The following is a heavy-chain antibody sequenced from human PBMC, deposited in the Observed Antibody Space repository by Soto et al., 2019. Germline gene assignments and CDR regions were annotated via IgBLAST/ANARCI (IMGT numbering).Heavy chain of an antibody. Sequence: ASVKVSCKASGYTFTSYYMHWVRQAPGQGLEWMGIINPSGGSTSYAQKFQGRVTMTRDTSTSTVYMELSSLRSEDTAVYYCAREGSNYERDYYGMDVWGKGTTVPVPS. CDR2: INPSGGST. V-gene: IGHV1-46*01. CDR3: AREGSNYERDYYGMDV. CDR1: GYTFTSYY. J-gene: IGHJ6*04. D-gene: IGHD4-4*01.